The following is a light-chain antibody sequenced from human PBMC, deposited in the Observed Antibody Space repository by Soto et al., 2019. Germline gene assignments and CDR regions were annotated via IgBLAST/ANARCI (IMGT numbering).Light chain of an antibody. CDR2: GAS. J-gene: IGKJ1*01. V-gene: IGKV3-15*01. CDR1: QSVSRN. Sequence: EIVLTQSPGSLSLAPGDRATLSGRPSQSVSRNLAWYQQTPGQAPRLLIYGASTRATAIPARFSGRGSGTEFTLTFCSLQSEDVAVYYCQQYNNWPVTFGQGTKVDTK. CDR3: QQYNNWPVT.